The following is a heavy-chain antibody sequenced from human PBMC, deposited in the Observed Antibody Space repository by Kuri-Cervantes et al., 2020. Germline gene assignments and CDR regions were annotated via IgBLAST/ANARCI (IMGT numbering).Heavy chain of an antibody. CDR1: GYTFSSGYF. CDR2: IYKSGNT. D-gene: IGHD3-22*01. CDR3: AGYDYYDSSGYSEGTGAFDI. Sequence: SETLCLTCVVSGYTFSSGYFGEWIRQPPWEGVGWIGDIYKSGNTKYNPSLSSRFIVSVDTSKNLFSLKLSSVTAADTAVYYCAGYDYYDSSGYSEGTGAFDIWGQGTMVTVSS. V-gene: IGHV4-38-2*01. J-gene: IGHJ3*02.